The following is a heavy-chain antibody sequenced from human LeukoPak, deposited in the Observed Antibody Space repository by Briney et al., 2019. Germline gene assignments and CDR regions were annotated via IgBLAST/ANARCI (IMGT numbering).Heavy chain of an antibody. V-gene: IGHV4-59*01. D-gene: IGHD3-10*01. Sequence: PSEALSLTCTVSGGSINNYYWSWVRQPPGAGLEWLAYIYYTGSTNYNPSLKTRVTISVDTSKNQFSLKLSSVAAADTAVYYCAREERFGAHVYWFDPWGQGTLVTVSS. CDR1: GGSINNYY. CDR3: AREERFGAHVYWFDP. J-gene: IGHJ5*02. CDR2: IYYTGST.